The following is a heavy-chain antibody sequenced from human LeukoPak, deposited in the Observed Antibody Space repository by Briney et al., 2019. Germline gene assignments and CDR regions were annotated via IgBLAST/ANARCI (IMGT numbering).Heavy chain of an antibody. Sequence: SETLSLTCAVSGAAINSGSYYWTWLRPPAGKGLEWIGRILTTGSTNYNPSLKSRVTISLDTSKKHFSLNLTSVTAADTAVYYCARDLGLTISANWFDPWGQGTLVTVSS. CDR2: ILTTGST. J-gene: IGHJ5*02. V-gene: IGHV4-61*02. CDR1: GAAINSGSYY. D-gene: IGHD3-9*01. CDR3: ARDLGLTISANWFDP.